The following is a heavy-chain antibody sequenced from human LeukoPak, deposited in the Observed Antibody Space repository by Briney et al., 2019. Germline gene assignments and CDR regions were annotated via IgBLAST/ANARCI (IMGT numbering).Heavy chain of an antibody. CDR1: GYTFTGYY. CDR3: ARPHTVLYNWFDP. CDR2: INPNSGGT. J-gene: IGHJ5*02. D-gene: IGHD4-11*01. Sequence: ASVKVSCKASGYTFTGYYMHWVRQAPGQGLEWMGRINPNSGGTNYAQKFQGRVTMTRDTSISTAYMELSRLRSDDTAVYYCARPHTVLYNWFDPWGQGTLVTVSS. V-gene: IGHV1-2*06.